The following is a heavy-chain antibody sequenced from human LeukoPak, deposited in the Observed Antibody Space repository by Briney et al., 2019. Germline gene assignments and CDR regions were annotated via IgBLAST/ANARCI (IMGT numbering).Heavy chain of an antibody. J-gene: IGHJ4*02. D-gene: IGHD7-27*01. CDR3: VKDAALSGELRFFDS. Sequence: GGSLRLSCAASGFTFDDYAMHWVRQAPGKGLEWASGISWNSGSIGYADSVKGRFTISRDNTKNSLYLQMNSLRAEDTALYYCVKDAALSGELRFFDSWGQGTLVTVSS. CDR2: ISWNSGSI. V-gene: IGHV3-9*01. CDR1: GFTFDDYA.